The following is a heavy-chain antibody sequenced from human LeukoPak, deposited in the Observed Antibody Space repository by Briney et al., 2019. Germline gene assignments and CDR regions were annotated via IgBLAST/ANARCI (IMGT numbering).Heavy chain of an antibody. Sequence: PSETLSLTCTVSGGSISSYYWNWIRQPPGKGLEWIGYIYYSGSTSYNPSLKSRVTISVDTSKNQFSLKLSSVTAADTAVYYCVRVALVPYGVFDLWGRGTLVTVSS. CDR1: GGSISSYY. CDR2: IYYSGST. CDR3: VRVALVPYGVFDL. J-gene: IGHJ2*01. D-gene: IGHD2-8*02. V-gene: IGHV4-59*01.